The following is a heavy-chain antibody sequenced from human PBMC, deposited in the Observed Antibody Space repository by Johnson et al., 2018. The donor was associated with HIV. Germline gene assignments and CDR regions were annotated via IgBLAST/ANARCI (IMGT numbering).Heavy chain of an antibody. CDR3: ARALTTDAFDI. Sequence: QVQLVESGGGLVQPGGSLRLSCAASGFTFSSYAMHWVRQAPGKGLEWVAVISYDGSNKYYADSVKGRFTISRDNSKNTLYLKMNSLRAEDTAVYYCARALTTDAFDICGQGTMVTVSS. V-gene: IGHV3-30-3*01. CDR2: ISYDGSNK. CDR1: GFTFSSYA. D-gene: IGHD4-17*01. J-gene: IGHJ3*02.